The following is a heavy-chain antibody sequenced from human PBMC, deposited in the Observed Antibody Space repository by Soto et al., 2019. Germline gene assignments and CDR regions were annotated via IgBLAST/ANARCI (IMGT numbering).Heavy chain of an antibody. Sequence: QVQLVQSGAEVKKPGSSVKVSCKASGGTFSSYAISWVRQAPGQGLEWMGGIIPIFGTANYAQKFQGRVTITADESTSPAYMELSSLRSEDTAVYYCARSRGYCISTSCYAGLWFDPWGQGTLVTVSS. CDR3: ARSRGYCISTSCYAGLWFDP. J-gene: IGHJ5*02. D-gene: IGHD2-2*01. CDR1: GGTFSSYA. CDR2: IIPIFGTA. V-gene: IGHV1-69*12.